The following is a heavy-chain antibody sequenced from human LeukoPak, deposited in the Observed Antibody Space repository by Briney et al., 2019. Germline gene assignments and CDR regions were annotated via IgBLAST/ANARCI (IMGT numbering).Heavy chain of an antibody. J-gene: IGHJ4*02. Sequence: SLRLSCAASGFTFDDYAMHWVRQAPGKGLGWVSGISWNSGSIGYADSVKGRFTISRDNAKNSLYLQMNSLRAEDTALYYCAKAMGSRSGYAIDYWGQGTLVTVSS. V-gene: IGHV3-9*01. CDR3: AKAMGSRSGYAIDY. CDR2: ISWNSGSI. D-gene: IGHD5-12*01. CDR1: GFTFDDYA.